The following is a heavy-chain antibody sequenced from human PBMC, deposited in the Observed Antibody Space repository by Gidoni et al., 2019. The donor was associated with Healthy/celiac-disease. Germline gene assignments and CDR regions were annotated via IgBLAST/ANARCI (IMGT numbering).Heavy chain of an antibody. D-gene: IGHD6-13*01. V-gene: IGHV3-21*01. J-gene: IGHJ4*02. CDR1: GFTFRSYS. Sequence: EVQPVESGGGLVTPGGSLRLSCAASGFTFRSYSMNWVRQAQGTGLAWVSSISSSSSYIYYADAVKGRFTISRYNAMNSLYLQMNSLRAEDTAVYYCARPPPGGSWYYLDYWGQGTLVTVSS. CDR3: ARPPPGGSWYYLDY. CDR2: ISSSSSYI.